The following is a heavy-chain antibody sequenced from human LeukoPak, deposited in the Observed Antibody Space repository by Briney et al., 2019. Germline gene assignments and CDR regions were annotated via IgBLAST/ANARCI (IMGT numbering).Heavy chain of an antibody. V-gene: IGHV4-59*01. J-gene: IGHJ4*02. CDR2: IYYSGST. D-gene: IGHD2-15*01. Sequence: SETLFLTCTVSGGSISSYYWSWIRQPPGKGLEWIGYIYYSGSTNYNPSLKSRVTISVDTSKNQFSLKLSSVTAADTAVYYCARGHCSGGSCYSPDYWGQGTLVTVSS. CDR1: GGSISSYY. CDR3: ARGHCSGGSCYSPDY.